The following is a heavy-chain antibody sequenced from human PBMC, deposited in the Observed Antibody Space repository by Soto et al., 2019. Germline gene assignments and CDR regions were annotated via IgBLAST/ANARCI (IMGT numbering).Heavy chain of an antibody. D-gene: IGHD5-12*01. J-gene: IGHJ6*02. Sequence: SQTLSLTCAISGDSVSSNSAALNWIRQSPSRGLEWLGRTYYRSKWYNDYAVSVKSRITINPDTSKNQFSLQLNSVTPEDTAVYYCARVEGYSGYARYYYGMDVWGQGTTVTVSS. CDR1: GDSVSSNSAA. CDR3: ARVEGYSGYARYYYGMDV. CDR2: TYYRSKWYN. V-gene: IGHV6-1*01.